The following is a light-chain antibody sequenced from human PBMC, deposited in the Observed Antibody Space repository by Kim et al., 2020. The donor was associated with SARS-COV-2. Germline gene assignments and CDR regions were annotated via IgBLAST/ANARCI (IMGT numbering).Light chain of an antibody. CDR2: LGS. CDR3: MQALQTPYS. V-gene: IGKV2-28*01. J-gene: IGKJ2*03. CDR1: QSLLHSNGYNY. Sequence: EPASISCWSSQSLLHSNGYNYLVWYLQKPGQSPQLLIYLGSNRASGVPDRFSGSGSGTDFTLKISRVEAENVGVYYCMQALQTPYSFGQGTKLEI.